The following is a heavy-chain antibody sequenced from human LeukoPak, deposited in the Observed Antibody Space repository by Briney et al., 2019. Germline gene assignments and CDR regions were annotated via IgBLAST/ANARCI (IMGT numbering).Heavy chain of an antibody. V-gene: IGHV3-23*01. D-gene: IGHD3-22*01. Sequence: GGSLRLSCAASGFTFRRYAMSWGRPAPGKGLEWVSAICGSGVSTYYADSVWGRFTISRDNSKNTLYLQMKSVRAEDTAVYYCAKGHYDSSGYSRYYFDYWGQGTLVTVSS. CDR2: ICGSGVST. CDR3: AKGHYDSSGYSRYYFDY. CDR1: GFTFRRYA. J-gene: IGHJ4*02.